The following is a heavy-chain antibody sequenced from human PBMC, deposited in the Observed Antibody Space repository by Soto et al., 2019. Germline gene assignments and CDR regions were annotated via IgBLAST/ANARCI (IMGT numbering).Heavy chain of an antibody. J-gene: IGHJ3*02. V-gene: IGHV4-59*01. D-gene: IGHD2-21*02. CDR2: IYYSGST. CDR1: GGSISSYY. Sequence: SETLSLTCTVSGGSISSYYLSWIRQPPGKGLEWIVYIYYSGSTNYNPSLKSRVTISVDTSKNQFSLKLSSVTAADTAVYCCAKAYCGGDCYSDAFDIWGQGTMVTVSS. CDR3: AKAYCGGDCYSDAFDI.